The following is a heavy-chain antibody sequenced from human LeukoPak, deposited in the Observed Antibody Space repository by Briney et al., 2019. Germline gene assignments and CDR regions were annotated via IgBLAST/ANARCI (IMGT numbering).Heavy chain of an antibody. Sequence: ASVKVSCKASGYTFTGYYMHWVRQAPGQGLEWMGWINPNSGSTNYAQKLQGRVTMTTDTSTSTAYMELRSLRSDDTAVYYCARDLDDSSGYYPDYWGQGTLVTVSS. CDR3: ARDLDDSSGYYPDY. CDR2: INPNSGST. CDR1: GYTFTGYY. V-gene: IGHV1-2*02. D-gene: IGHD3-22*01. J-gene: IGHJ4*02.